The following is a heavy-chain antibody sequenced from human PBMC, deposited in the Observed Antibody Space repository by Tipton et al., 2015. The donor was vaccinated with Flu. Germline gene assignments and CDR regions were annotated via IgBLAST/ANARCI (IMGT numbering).Heavy chain of an antibody. J-gene: IGHJ4*02. CDR1: GFAFSGYG. Sequence: QVQLVQSGGGVVQPGGSLRLSCAASGFAFSGYGMHWVRQAPGKGLEWVAFIRHDESDKYYSDSVKGRFTISRDNSKHALYLLISSLRAEDTAVYYCAKDGWDTSGWYPFDYWGQGTLVTVSS. D-gene: IGHD6-19*01. CDR2: IRHDESDK. CDR3: AKDGWDTSGWYPFDY. V-gene: IGHV3-30*02.